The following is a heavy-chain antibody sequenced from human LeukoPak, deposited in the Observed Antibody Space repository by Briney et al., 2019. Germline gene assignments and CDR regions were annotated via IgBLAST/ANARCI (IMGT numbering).Heavy chain of an antibody. D-gene: IGHD2-2*01. V-gene: IGHV4-30-2*01. J-gene: IGHJ5*02. Sequence: SETLSLTCTVSGGSISSGGYYWSWIRQPPGKGLEWIGCIYHSGSTYCNPSLKSRVTISVDRSKNQFSLKLSSVTAADTAVYYCARAWGVVVPAAQAVGWFDPWGQGTLVTVSS. CDR1: GGSISSGGYY. CDR2: IYHSGST. CDR3: ARAWGVVVPAAQAVGWFDP.